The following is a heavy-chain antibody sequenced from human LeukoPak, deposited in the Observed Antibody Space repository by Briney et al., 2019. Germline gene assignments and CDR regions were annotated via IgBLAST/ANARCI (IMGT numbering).Heavy chain of an antibody. V-gene: IGHV3-23*01. CDR2: ISGSGGST. Sequence: GALRLSCAASGFTFSSYAMSWVRQAPGKGLEWVSAISGSGGSTYYADSMKGRFTISRDNSKNTLYLQMNSLRAEDTAVYYCATGLSGPDAFDIWGQGTMVTVSS. D-gene: IGHD6-19*01. J-gene: IGHJ3*02. CDR1: GFTFSSYA. CDR3: ATGLSGPDAFDI.